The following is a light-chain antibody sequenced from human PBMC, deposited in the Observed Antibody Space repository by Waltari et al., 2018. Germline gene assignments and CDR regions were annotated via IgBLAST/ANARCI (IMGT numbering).Light chain of an antibody. J-gene: IGLJ1*01. CDR1: YIGSKS. V-gene: IGLV3-21*02. CDR3: QVWDSDSDHYI. CDR2: DDK. Sequence: SYVLTQAPSASVAPGQTARITCEGNYIGSKSVHWYQQRPGQAPVLVVYDDKDRPSGIPDRFSGSNSGNMATLTISRVEAGDEGDYFCQVWDSDSDHYIFASGTKVTVL.